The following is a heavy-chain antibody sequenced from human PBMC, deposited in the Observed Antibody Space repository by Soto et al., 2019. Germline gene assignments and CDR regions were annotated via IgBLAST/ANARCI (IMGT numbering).Heavy chain of an antibody. J-gene: IGHJ3*02. D-gene: IGHD3-3*01. CDR2: IYYSGST. Sequence: SETLSRTCTVSGGSVSSGSYYWSWILQPPGKGLEWIGYIYYSGSTNYNPSLKSRVTISVDTSKNQFSLKLSSVTAADTAVYYCASGRTIFGVVITNAAFDIWVQGTMVT. CDR1: GGSVSSGSYY. V-gene: IGHV4-61*01. CDR3: ASGRTIFGVVITNAAFDI.